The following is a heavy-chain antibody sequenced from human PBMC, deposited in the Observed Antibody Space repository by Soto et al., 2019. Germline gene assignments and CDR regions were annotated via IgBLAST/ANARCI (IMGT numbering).Heavy chain of an antibody. D-gene: IGHD3-3*01. V-gene: IGHV3-21*01. Sequence: GGSLRLSCAASGFTFSSYSMNWVRQAPGKGLEWVSSISSSSSYIYYADSVKGRFTISRDNAKNSRYLQMNSLRAEDTAVYYCARPYYDFWSGYYPSYYYYMDVWGKGTTVTVSS. CDR3: ARPYYDFWSGYYPSYYYYMDV. CDR1: GFTFSSYS. CDR2: ISSSSSYI. J-gene: IGHJ6*03.